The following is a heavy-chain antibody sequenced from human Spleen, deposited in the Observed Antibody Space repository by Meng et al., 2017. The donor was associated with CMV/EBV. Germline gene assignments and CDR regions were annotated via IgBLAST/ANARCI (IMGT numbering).Heavy chain of an antibody. V-gene: IGHV4-39*07. CDR1: GDSINNSNYY. CDR3: ATSRYSGGWYTAFVD. CDR2: IYYSGTT. Sequence: GSLRLSCTVSGDSINNSNYYWGWIRQPPWKGLEWIGTIYYSGTTYYNPSLNSRVTISVDPSKNQFSLKLTSVTAADTAAYYCATSRYSGGWYTAFVDWGLGTLVTVSS. D-gene: IGHD6-19*01. J-gene: IGHJ4*02.